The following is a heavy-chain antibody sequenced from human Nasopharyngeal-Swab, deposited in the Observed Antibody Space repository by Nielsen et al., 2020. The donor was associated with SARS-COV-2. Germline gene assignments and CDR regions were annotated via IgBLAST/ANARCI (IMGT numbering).Heavy chain of an antibody. D-gene: IGHD7-27*01. V-gene: IGHV3-23*01. CDR1: GFTFSSYA. CDR3: ARGGGGEGNYYMDV. Sequence: GEALKISCAASGFTFSSYAMSWVRQAPGKGLEWVSAISGSGGSTYYADSVKGRFTISRDNSKNTLDLQMNSLRAEDTAVYYCARGGGGEGNYYMDVWGKGTTVTVSS. J-gene: IGHJ6*03. CDR2: ISGSGGST.